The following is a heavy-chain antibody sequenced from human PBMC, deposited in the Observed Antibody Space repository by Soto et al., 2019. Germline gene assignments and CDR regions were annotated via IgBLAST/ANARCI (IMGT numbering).Heavy chain of an antibody. Sequence: PGGSLRLSCAASGFTFSNYAMSWVRQAPGKGLEWVSGIIGSGTGSYYADSVKGRFTISRDNSKNTLYLQMNSLRAEDTAVYYCARDRIPTGMDVWGQGTTVTVSS. CDR3: ARDRIPTGMDV. V-gene: IGHV3-23*01. CDR2: IIGSGTGS. J-gene: IGHJ6*02. CDR1: GFTFSNYA.